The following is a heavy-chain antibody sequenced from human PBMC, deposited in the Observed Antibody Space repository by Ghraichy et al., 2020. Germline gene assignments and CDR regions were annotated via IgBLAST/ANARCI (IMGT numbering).Heavy chain of an antibody. D-gene: IGHD1-26*01. CDR2: IHDSGST. V-gene: IGHV4-31*02. CDR3: ARVVRKVGSSRHAFDI. CDR1: GDSISSGSYY. Sequence: SQTLSLTCGVSGDSISSGSYYWTWIRQRPGKGLEWIGYIHDSGSTYFNPSLKSRVSISIDTSKNQFSLRLKSVAAADTAVYYCARVVRKVGSSRHAFDIWGQGTVVTVSP. J-gene: IGHJ3*02.